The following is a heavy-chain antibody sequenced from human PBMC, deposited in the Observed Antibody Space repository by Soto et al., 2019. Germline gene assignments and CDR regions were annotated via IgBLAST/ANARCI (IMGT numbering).Heavy chain of an antibody. D-gene: IGHD6-13*01. CDR1: GGSISSYY. CDR3: AANIAAAGNYYYYGMDA. CDR2: IYYSGST. Sequence: SETLSLTCTVSGGSISSYYWSWIRQPPGKGLEWIGYIYYSGSTNYNPSLKSRVTISVDTSKNQFSLKLSSVTAADTAVYYCAANIAAAGNYYYYGMDAWGQGTTVTVSS. V-gene: IGHV4-59*01. J-gene: IGHJ6*02.